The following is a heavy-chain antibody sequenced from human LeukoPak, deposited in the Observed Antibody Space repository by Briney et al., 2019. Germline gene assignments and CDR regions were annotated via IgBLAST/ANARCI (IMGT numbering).Heavy chain of an antibody. CDR1: GFTFSSFS. D-gene: IGHD3-22*01. CDR2: ISSSSTI. V-gene: IGHV3-48*01. CDR3: ARDQAQYYYDSSGFFDY. Sequence: PGGSLRLSCAASGFTFSSFSMNWVRQAPGKGLEWVSYISSSSTIYYADSVKGRFTISRDNAKNSLYLQMNSLRAEDTAVYYCARDQAQYYYDSSGFFDYWGQGTLVTVSS. J-gene: IGHJ4*02.